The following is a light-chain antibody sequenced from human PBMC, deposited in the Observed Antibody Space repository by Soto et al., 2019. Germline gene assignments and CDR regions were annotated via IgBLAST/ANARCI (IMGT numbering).Light chain of an antibody. J-gene: IGKJ2*01. V-gene: IGKV1-5*01. Sequence: DIQMTQSPSTLSASVGDRVTISCRASQSIQTWLAWYQQKPGKAPNLLIFDASALAVGVSSRFSGSGSGAEFTLTISILQADYFATYYLQKYAIYAYPFGRGTRLEIK. CDR1: QSIQTW. CDR2: DAS. CDR3: QKYAIYAYP.